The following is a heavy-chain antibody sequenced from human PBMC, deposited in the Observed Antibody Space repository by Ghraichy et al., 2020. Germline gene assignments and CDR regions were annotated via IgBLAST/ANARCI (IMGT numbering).Heavy chain of an antibody. Sequence: GGSLRLSCAASGFTFSSYSMNWVRQAPGKGLEWVSSISSSSSYIYYADSVKGRFTISRDNAKNSLYLQMNSLRAEDTAVYYCARNSHHDILTGDAFDIWGQGTMVTVSS. V-gene: IGHV3-21*01. CDR1: GFTFSSYS. CDR2: ISSSSSYI. CDR3: ARNSHHDILTGDAFDI. J-gene: IGHJ3*02. D-gene: IGHD3-9*01.